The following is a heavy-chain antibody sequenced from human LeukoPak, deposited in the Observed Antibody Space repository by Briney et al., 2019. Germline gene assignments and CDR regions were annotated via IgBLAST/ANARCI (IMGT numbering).Heavy chain of an antibody. D-gene: IGHD5/OR15-5a*01. CDR3: AYSVGCDLFEF. CDR1: GGSISSSNYC. J-gene: IGHJ4*02. V-gene: IGHV4-39*01. Sequence: KPSETLSLTCIVSGGSISSSNYCWGWIRQPPGKGLEWIGTLFDNGTIYYGQSFKSRVSISVDPSKNQFSLNLRSLAAADTAVYYCAYSVGCDLFEFWGQGALVTVSS. CDR2: LFDNGTI.